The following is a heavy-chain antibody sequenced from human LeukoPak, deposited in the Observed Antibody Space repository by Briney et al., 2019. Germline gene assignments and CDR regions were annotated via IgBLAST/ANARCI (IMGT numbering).Heavy chain of an antibody. CDR1: GFTFSSYA. V-gene: IGHV3-23*01. D-gene: IGHD3-3*01. J-gene: IGHJ4*02. Sequence: GGSLRLSCEASGFTFSSYAMSWVRQAPGKGLEWVAAISGPAGSWDYADSVKGRFTISRDNSKNTLYLQMNSLRAEDTAVYYCAKAGVYDFWSGYYPLDYWGQGTLVTVSS. CDR2: ISGPAGSW. CDR3: AKAGVYDFWSGYYPLDY.